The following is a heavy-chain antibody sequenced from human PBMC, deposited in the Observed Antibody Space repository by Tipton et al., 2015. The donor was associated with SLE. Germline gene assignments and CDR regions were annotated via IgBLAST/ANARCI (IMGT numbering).Heavy chain of an antibody. CDR1: GYTFTGYY. D-gene: IGHD2-2*01. Sequence: QSGAEVKKPGASVKVSCKASGYTFTGYYMHWVRQAPGQGLEWMGRINPNSGGTNYAQKFQGRVTMTRDTSISTAYLQWSSLKASDTAMYYCARRGSTSSHGYYGMDVWGQGTTVTVSS. CDR3: ARRGSTSSHGYYGMDV. J-gene: IGHJ6*02. V-gene: IGHV1-2*06. CDR2: INPNSGGT.